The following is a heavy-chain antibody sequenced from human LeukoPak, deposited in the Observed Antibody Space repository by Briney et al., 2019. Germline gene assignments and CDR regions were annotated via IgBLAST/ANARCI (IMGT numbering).Heavy chain of an antibody. CDR3: ARDYTLCSSTSCPAEHYYYGMDV. Sequence: GRSLRLSCAASGFTFSSYGMHWVRQAPGKGLEWVAVIWYDGSNKYYADSVKGRFTISRDNSKNTLYLQMNSLRAEDTAVYYCARDYTLCSSTSCPAEHYYYGMDVWGQGTTVTVSS. CDR2: IWYDGSNK. J-gene: IGHJ6*02. V-gene: IGHV3-33*01. CDR1: GFTFSSYG. D-gene: IGHD2-2*01.